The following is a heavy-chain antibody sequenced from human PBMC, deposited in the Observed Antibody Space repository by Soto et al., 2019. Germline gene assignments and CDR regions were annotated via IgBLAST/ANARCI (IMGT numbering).Heavy chain of an antibody. D-gene: IGHD3-16*01. J-gene: IGHJ6*02. V-gene: IGHV3-30*18. CDR2: ISYDGSNK. CDR3: AKDLGASVMDV. CDR1: GFTFSSYG. Sequence: QVLLVESGGGVVQPGRSLRLSCAASGFTFSSYGMHWVRQAPGKGLEWVAVISYDGSNKYYEDSVKGRFTISRDNSKNTLYLQMNSLRAEDTAVYYCAKDLGASVMDVWGQGTTVTVSS.